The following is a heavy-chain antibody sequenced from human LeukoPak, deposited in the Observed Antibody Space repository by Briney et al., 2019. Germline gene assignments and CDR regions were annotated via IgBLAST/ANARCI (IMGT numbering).Heavy chain of an antibody. CDR2: INSDGSTT. D-gene: IGHD3-10*01. J-gene: IGHJ3*02. V-gene: IGHV3-74*01. Sequence: GGSLRLSCAASGFTFSSSWMHWVRQAPGKGPVWVSRINSDGSTTRYADSVKGRFTISRDNAKNTLYVQMNSLRAEDTAVYYCARYTGESDAFDIWGQGTMVTVSS. CDR3: ARYTGESDAFDI. CDR1: GFTFSSSW.